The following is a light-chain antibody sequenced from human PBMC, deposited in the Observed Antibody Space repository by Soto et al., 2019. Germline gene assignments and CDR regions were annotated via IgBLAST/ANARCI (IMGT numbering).Light chain of an antibody. J-gene: IGKJ4*01. V-gene: IGKV3-20*01. CDR2: GAS. CDR3: QHYRTS. Sequence: EIVLTQSPATLSLSPGERATLSCRASQSVSSSYLAWYQQKPGQAPRQLIYGASSRATGIPDRFSGSESWTDFTLTLTRLEAEDFGVYYCQHYRTSFGGGTRVEIK. CDR1: QSVSSSY.